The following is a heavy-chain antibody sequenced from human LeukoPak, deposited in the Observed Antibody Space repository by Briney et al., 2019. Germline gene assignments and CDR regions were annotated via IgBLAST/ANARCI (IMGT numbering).Heavy chain of an antibody. CDR3: ARGVATITRYFDY. V-gene: IGHV4-34*01. Sequence: PSETLSLTCAVYGGSFSGYYWSWIRQPPGKGLEWIGEINHSGGTNYNPSLKSRVTISVDTSKNQFSLKLSSVTAADTAVYYCARGVATITRYFDYWGQGTLVTVSS. CDR2: INHSGGT. J-gene: IGHJ4*02. D-gene: IGHD5-24*01. CDR1: GGSFSGYY.